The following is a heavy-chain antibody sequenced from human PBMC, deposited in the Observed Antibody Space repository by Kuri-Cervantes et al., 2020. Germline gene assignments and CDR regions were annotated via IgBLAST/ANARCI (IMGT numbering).Heavy chain of an antibody. Sequence: ASVKVSCKASGYTFTNYGLTWVRQAPGQGLERMGWISAYNGDTNYAQKLQGRVTMTRNTSITTAYLELSSLKYEDTAIYYCAREVHYCSGATCYDNWFDPWGQGTLVTVSS. J-gene: IGHJ5*02. CDR1: GYTFTNYG. D-gene: IGHD2-15*01. CDR2: ISAYNGDT. CDR3: AREVHYCSGATCYDNWFDP. V-gene: IGHV1-18*01.